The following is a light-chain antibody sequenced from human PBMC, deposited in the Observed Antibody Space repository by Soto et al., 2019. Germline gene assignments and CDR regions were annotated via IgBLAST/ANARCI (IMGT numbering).Light chain of an antibody. Sequence: QSALTQPASVSGSPGQSITVSCTGSSSDVGNYNLVSWYQQHPGKAPKLIIYEVSKRPSGVSNRFSGSKSGNTASLTISGLQAEDEADYYCCSYGGSNVLFGGGTKLTVL. CDR2: EVS. J-gene: IGLJ2*01. CDR3: CSYGGSNVL. CDR1: SSDVGNYNL. V-gene: IGLV2-23*02.